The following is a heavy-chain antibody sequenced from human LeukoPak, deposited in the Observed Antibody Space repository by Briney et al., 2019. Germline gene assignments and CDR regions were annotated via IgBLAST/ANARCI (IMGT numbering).Heavy chain of an antibody. CDR1: GGTFSSYA. Sequence: ASVKVSCKASGGTFSSYAISWVRQAPGQGLEWMGWMNPNSGNTGYAQKFQGRVTMTRNTSISTAYTELSSLRSEDTAVYYCARYYYDSSGYYYYFDYWGQGTLVTVSS. V-gene: IGHV1-8*02. CDR2: MNPNSGNT. J-gene: IGHJ4*02. CDR3: ARYYYDSSGYYYYFDY. D-gene: IGHD3-22*01.